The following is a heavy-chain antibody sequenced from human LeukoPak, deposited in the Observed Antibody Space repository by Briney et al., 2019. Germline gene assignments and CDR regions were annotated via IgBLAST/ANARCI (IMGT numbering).Heavy chain of an antibody. CDR1: GGSISSYY. V-gene: IGHV4-59*01. D-gene: IGHD2-15*01. CDR2: TYYSGST. J-gene: IGHJ4*02. CDR3: ARERCSGGSCYLGGVLRGYFDS. Sequence: SETLSLTCTVSGGSISSYYWSWIRQPPGKGLEWIGYTYYSGSTNYNPSLKSRVAISVDTSKNQFSLNLSSVTAADTAVYYCARERCSGGSCYLGGVLRGYFDSWGQGTLVTVSS.